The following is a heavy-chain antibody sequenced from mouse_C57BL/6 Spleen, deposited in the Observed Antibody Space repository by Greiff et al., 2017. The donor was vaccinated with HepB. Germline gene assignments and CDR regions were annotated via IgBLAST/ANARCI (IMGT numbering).Heavy chain of an antibody. J-gene: IGHJ4*01. CDR2: INPYNGGT. CDR3: ARRRGNLDDYAMDC. D-gene: IGHD4-1*01. V-gene: IGHV1-19*01. Sequence: EVQLQQSGPVLVQPGASVKMSCKASGYTFPDYYMNWVKQSHGKSLEWIGVINPYNGGTSYNQKFKGKATLTVDKSSSTAYMELNSLTSEDSAVYYCARRRGNLDDYAMDCWGQGTSVTISS. CDR1: GYTFPDYY.